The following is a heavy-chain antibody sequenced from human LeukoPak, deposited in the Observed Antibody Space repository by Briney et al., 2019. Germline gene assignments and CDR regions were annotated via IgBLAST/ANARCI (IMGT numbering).Heavy chain of an antibody. CDR2: MNPNSGNT. CDR3: ARGSRAISGSGLLMDV. D-gene: IGHD3-10*01. CDR1: GYTFTSYD. J-gene: IGHJ6*02. V-gene: IGHV1-8*01. Sequence: ASVKVSCKASGYTFTSYDINWVRQATGQGLEWMGWMNPNSGNTGYAQKFQGRVTMTGNTSISTAYMELSSLRSEDTAAYYCARGSRAISGSGLLMDVRGQGTTVTVCS.